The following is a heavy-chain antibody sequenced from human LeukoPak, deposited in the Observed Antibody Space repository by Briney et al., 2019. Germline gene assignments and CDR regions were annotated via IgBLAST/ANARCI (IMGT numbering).Heavy chain of an antibody. J-gene: IGHJ4*02. V-gene: IGHV4-34*01. CDR3: AREYVGYDILTGYYKSNYFDY. CDR2: INHSGST. CDR1: GGSFSGYY. Sequence: PSETLSLTCAVYGGSFSGYYWSWIRQPPGKGLEWIGEINHSGSTNYNPSLKSRVTISVDKSKNQFSLKLSSVTAADTAVYYCAREYVGYDILTGYYKSNYFDYWGQGTLVTVSS. D-gene: IGHD3-9*01.